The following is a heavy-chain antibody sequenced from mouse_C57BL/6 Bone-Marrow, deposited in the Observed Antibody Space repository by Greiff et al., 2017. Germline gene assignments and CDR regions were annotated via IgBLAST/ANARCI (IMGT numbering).Heavy chain of an antibody. CDR1: GYTFTSYW. V-gene: IGHV1-72*01. Sequence: LQQPGASVKLSCKASGYTFTSYWMHWVKQRPGRGLEWIGRIDPNSGGTKYNEKFTSKATLTVDKPSSTAYMQLSSLTSEDSAVSDCARGGGDWYIDVWGTGTTVTVSS. J-gene: IGHJ1*03. CDR3: ARGGGDWYIDV. CDR2: IDPNSGGT.